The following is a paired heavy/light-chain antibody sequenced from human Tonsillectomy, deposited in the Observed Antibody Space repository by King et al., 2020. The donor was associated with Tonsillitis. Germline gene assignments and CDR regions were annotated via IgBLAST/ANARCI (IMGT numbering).Heavy chain of an antibody. Sequence: QVQLVESGGNVVQPGRSLRLSCAASGFTFSSYGMHWVRQAPGKGLEWVAVIWDDGSNKYYGDSVKGRFTISRDSSKNTLYMQMTSLRAEDTAVYYCARAPPAAPRSYYYYGLDVWGQGTTVTVSS. D-gene: IGHD2-2*01. CDR1: GFTFSSYG. CDR2: IWDDGSNK. V-gene: IGHV3-33*01. J-gene: IGHJ6*02. CDR3: ARAPPAAPRSYYYYGLDV.
Light chain of an antibody. CDR3: QQTNSFPPT. Sequence: DIQMTQSPSSVSASVGDRVTITCRASQGISSWLAWYQQKPGKPPKLLIYGASSLQSGVPSRFSGSGSGTDFTLTISSLQPEDFATYYCQQTNSFPPTFGQGTRLEIK. CDR1: QGISSW. CDR2: GAS. J-gene: IGKJ5*01. V-gene: IGKV1-12*01.